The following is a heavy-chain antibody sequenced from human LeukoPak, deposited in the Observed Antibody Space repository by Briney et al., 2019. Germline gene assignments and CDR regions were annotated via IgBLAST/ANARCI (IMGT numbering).Heavy chain of an antibody. CDR3: ARDRDRDIIGDGMDV. CDR1: GFTFRNYA. V-gene: IGHV3-30*04. D-gene: IGHD2-15*01. J-gene: IGHJ6*04. CDR2: LSHHAKSK. Sequence: GGALRLSCAASGFTFRNYAMNWVRQAPGKGLEWVAVLSHHAKSKFYADSVKGRFTISRDNSKNTLDLQMNSLRPEDTAVYYCARDRDRDIIGDGMDVWGKGTTVTVSS.